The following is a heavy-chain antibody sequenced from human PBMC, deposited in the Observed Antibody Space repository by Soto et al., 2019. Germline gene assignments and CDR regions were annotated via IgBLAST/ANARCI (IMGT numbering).Heavy chain of an antibody. Sequence: GSLRLSCAASGFTVSSNYMSWVRQAPGKGLEWVSVIYSDTSTFYADSVKGRFTISRDNSKNTLYLQMNSLRVEDTAVYFCARDRRGIDGYSKENYYFDSWGLGTLVTVSS. CDR3: ARDRRGIDGYSKENYYFDS. V-gene: IGHV3-53*01. CDR2: IYSDTST. J-gene: IGHJ4*02. CDR1: GFTVSSNY. D-gene: IGHD4-4*01.